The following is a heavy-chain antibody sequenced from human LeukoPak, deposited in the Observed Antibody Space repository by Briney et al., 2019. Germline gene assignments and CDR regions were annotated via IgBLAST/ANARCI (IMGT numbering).Heavy chain of an antibody. CDR1: GFTFSSYA. CDR2: VSYDGSNE. V-gene: IGHV3-30*14. Sequence: PGKSLRLSCEASGFTFSSYAMHWVRQAPGKGLEWVAVVSYDGSNEYYAESVEGRFSISRDNSKNTLYLQMNSLRAEDTAVYYCAREDDDSGEIDYWGQGTLVTVSS. CDR3: AREDDDSGEIDY. D-gene: IGHD3-22*01. J-gene: IGHJ4*02.